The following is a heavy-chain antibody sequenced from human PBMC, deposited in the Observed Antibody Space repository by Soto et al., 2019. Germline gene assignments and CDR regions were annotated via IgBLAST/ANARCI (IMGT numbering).Heavy chain of an antibody. CDR1: GYTFTSYD. Sequence: ASVKVSCKASGYTFTSYDINWVRQATGQGLEWMGWMSPNSGNTDYAQKLQGRVTMTTNTSTSTAYMELRSLRSDDTAVYYCAREGSSDLSFDYWGQGTLVTVSS. D-gene: IGHD6-19*01. J-gene: IGHJ4*02. CDR2: MSPNSGNT. V-gene: IGHV1-8*01. CDR3: AREGSSDLSFDY.